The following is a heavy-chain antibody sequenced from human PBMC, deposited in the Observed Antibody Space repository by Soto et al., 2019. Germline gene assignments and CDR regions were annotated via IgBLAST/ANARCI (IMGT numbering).Heavy chain of an antibody. CDR2: IYYSGST. V-gene: IGHV4-59*01. Sequence: SETLSLTCTVSGGSISIYYLSWIRHPPGKGLEWIGYIYYSGSTNYNPSLKSRVTISVDTSKNQFSLKLSSVTAADTAVYYCARVPRGYSYGWYFDYWGQGTLVTVSS. CDR3: ARVPRGYSYGWYFDY. J-gene: IGHJ4*02. D-gene: IGHD5-18*01. CDR1: GGSISIYY.